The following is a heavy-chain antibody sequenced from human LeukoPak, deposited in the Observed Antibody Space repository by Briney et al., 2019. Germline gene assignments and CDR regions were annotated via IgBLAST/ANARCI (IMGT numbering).Heavy chain of an antibody. J-gene: IGHJ4*02. CDR2: ISGSGGST. D-gene: IGHD3-10*01. CDR3: AKGGFGELLISSGFDY. CDR1: GFTFSSYA. V-gene: IGHV3-23*01. Sequence: GGSLRLSCAASGFTFSSYAMSWVRQAPGKGLEWVSAISGSGGSTYYADSVKGRFTISRDNAKNSLYLQMNSLRAEDTALYYCAKGGFGELLISSGFDYWGQGTLVTVPS.